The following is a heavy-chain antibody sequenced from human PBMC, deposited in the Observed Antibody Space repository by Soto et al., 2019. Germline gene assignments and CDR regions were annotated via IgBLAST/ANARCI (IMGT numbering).Heavy chain of an antibody. V-gene: IGHV4-59*08. Sequence: SETLSLTCTVSGGSISSYYWSWIRQPPGKGLEWIGYIYYSGSTNYNPSLKSRVTISVDTSKNQFSLKLSSVTAADTAVYYCARHFLLHGMDVWGQGTTVTVSS. CDR3: ARHFLLHGMDV. CDR2: IYYSGST. J-gene: IGHJ6*02. CDR1: GGSISSYY. D-gene: IGHD2-15*01.